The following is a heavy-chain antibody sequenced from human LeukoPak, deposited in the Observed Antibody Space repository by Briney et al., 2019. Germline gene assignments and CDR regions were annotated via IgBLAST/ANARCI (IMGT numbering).Heavy chain of an antibody. V-gene: IGHV4-59*01. CDR1: GGSISSYY. D-gene: IGHD1-20*01. CDR3: ARGWSDNWNDGSLYDY. Sequence: SGTLSLTCTVSGGSISSYYWSWIRQAPGKGLEWVGDIYYSGSTNYNPSLKSRVTISVDTSKNQFSLKLSSVTAADTAVYYCARGWSDNWNDGSLYDYWGQGTLVTVSS. J-gene: IGHJ4*02. CDR2: IYYSGST.